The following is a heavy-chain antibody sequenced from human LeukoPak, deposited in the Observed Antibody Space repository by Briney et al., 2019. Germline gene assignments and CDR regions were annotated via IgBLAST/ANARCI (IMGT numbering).Heavy chain of an antibody. V-gene: IGHV3-21*01. Sequence: GGSLRLSCAASGFTFSTYSMNWVRQAPGEGLEWVSYITSSSSYIYYADSVKGRFTISRDNAKNSLYLQMNSLRVEDTAVYYCARDGDFDFWGQGIQVTVSS. D-gene: IGHD3-16*01. CDR3: ARDGDFDF. CDR1: GFTFSTYS. CDR2: ITSSSSYI. J-gene: IGHJ4*02.